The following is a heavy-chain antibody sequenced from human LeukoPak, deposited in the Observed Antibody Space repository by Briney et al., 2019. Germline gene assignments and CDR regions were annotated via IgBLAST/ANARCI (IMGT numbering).Heavy chain of an antibody. J-gene: IGHJ3*02. Sequence: PWASVKVSCKASGGTFSSYAISWVRQAPGQGLEWMGRIIPILGIANYAQKFQGRVTITADKSTSTAYMELSSLRSEDTAVYYCARGRDGYNYAAFDIWGQGTMVTVSS. CDR2: IIPILGIA. CDR1: GGTFSSYA. D-gene: IGHD5-24*01. CDR3: ARGRDGYNYAAFDI. V-gene: IGHV1-69*04.